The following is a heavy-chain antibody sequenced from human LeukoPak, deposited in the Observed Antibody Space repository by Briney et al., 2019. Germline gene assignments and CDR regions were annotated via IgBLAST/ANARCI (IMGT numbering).Heavy chain of an antibody. J-gene: IGHJ4*02. D-gene: IGHD1-26*01. CDR1: GGSITSYY. V-gene: IGHV4-59*08. CDR2: IYFSGST. Sequence: SETLSLTCTVSGGSITSYYGSWIRQPPGQGLEWIGYIYFSGSTNYNPSLKSRVTMSVDTSKNQFSLKLSSVTAADTAVYYCATYSESYNYYFDYWGQGTQVTVSS. CDR3: ATYSESYNYYFDY.